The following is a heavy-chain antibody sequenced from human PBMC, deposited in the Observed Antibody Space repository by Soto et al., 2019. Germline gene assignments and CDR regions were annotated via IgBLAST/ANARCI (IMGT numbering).Heavy chain of an antibody. CDR3: AKMHGVGATNPDAFDI. CDR2: ISYDGSNK. D-gene: IGHD1-26*01. Sequence: GGSLRLSCAASGFTFSSYGMHWARQAPGKGLEWVAVISYDGSNKYYADSVKGRFTISRDNSKNTLYLQMNSLRAEDTAVYYCAKMHGVGATNPDAFDIWGQGTMVTVSS. CDR1: GFTFSSYG. J-gene: IGHJ3*02. V-gene: IGHV3-30*18.